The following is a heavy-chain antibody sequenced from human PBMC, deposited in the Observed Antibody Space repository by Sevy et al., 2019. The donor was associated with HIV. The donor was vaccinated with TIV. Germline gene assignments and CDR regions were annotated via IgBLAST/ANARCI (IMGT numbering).Heavy chain of an antibody. CDR3: ARKGCTNPHDY. CDR1: GFTFTRYT. V-gene: IGHV3-23*01. D-gene: IGHD2-8*01. CDR2: FCFGGGKM. J-gene: IGHJ4*02. Sequence: GGSLRLSCMTSGFTFTRYTMTWVRQAPGKGLEWVSAFCFGGGKMYYAGSVKGWVTFSRDISKNTVYLQMNSQSADDTAVYYCARKGCTNPHDYWGQGTLVTVSS.